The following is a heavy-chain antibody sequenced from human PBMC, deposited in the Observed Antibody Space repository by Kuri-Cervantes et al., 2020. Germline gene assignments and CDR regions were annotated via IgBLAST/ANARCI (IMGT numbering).Heavy chain of an antibody. CDR3: ASFPSYRLGYFQH. CDR1: GFTLSEYA. Sequence: GGSLRLSCVGSGFTLSEYAMHWVRQAPGKGLEWLTAISFDGSGQLYAGSVKGRFTVPRDNSKNTLYLQMNSLRAEDTAVYYCASFPSYRLGYFQHWGQGTLVTVSS. D-gene: IGHD3-16*02. V-gene: IGHV3-30*07. CDR2: ISFDGSGQ. J-gene: IGHJ1*01.